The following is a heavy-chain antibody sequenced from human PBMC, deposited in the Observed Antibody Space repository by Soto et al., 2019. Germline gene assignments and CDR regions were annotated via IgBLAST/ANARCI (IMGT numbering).Heavy chain of an antibody. CDR3: ARGGNWSCVVDGWLDP. J-gene: IGHJ5*02. CDR2: IIPIFGTA. V-gene: IGHV1-69*01. Sequence: QVQLVQSGAEVKTPGSSVKVSCKASGGTFSSYAISWGRQAPGQGLEWVGGIIPIFGTANYPQKFQSRVTITADDSTSTAYLELSRLRSEDTAVYDCARGGNWSCVVDGWLDPWGQGTLVTVSS. CDR1: GGTFSSYA. D-gene: IGHD1-20*01.